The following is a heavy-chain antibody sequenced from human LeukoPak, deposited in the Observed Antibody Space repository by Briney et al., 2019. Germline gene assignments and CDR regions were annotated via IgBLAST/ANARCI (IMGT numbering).Heavy chain of an antibody. CDR1: GFTFSSCA. D-gene: IGHD1-26*01. J-gene: IGHJ4*02. Sequence: PGGSLRLSCAASGFTFSSCAMTWVRQAPGKGLKWVSSISGSGATTYYADSVKGRFTISRDNSNNTVYLQMNSLRAEDTAVYYCAKDQSRVGASDPFDYWGQGMQVGVSS. CDR3: AKDQSRVGASDPFDY. V-gene: IGHV3-23*01. CDR2: ISGSGATT.